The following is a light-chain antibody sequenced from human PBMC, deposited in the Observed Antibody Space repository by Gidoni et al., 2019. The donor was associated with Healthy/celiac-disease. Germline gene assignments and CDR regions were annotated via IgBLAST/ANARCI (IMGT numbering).Light chain of an antibody. CDR2: WAS. CDR3: QQYYNAPWT. V-gene: IGKV4-1*01. CDR1: QSVLYSSSNKNY. J-gene: IGKJ1*01. Sequence: DIVMTQSPDSLAVSLGERATINCKSSQSVLYSSSNKNYLAWYQQKPGQPPKLLIYWASTRESGVPDRFSGSGSGTDFTLTINSLQAEDVAVYYCQQYYNAPWTFGQGTKVEIK.